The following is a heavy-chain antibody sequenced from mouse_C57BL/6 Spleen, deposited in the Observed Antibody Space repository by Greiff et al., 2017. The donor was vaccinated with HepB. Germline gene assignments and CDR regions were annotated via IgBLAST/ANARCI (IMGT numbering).Heavy chain of an antibody. D-gene: IGHD1-1*01. CDR2: ISYDGSN. V-gene: IGHV3-6*01. CDR1: GYSITSGYY. CDR3: ARDLRPVDYGSSLWFAY. Sequence: ESGPGLVKPSQSLSLTCSVTGYSITSGYYWNWIRQFPGNKLEWMGYISYDGSNNYNPSLKNRISITRDTSKNPFFLKLNSVTTEDTATYYCARDLRPVDYGSSLWFAYWGQGTLVTVAA. J-gene: IGHJ3*01.